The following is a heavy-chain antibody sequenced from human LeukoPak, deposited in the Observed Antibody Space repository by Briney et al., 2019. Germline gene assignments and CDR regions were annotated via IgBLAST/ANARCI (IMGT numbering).Heavy chain of an antibody. CDR1: GFTFCNYA. D-gene: IGHD3-9*01. V-gene: IGHV3-23*01. J-gene: IGHJ4*02. Sequence: GGSLRLSCAASGFTFCNYAMSWVRQAPGKGLEWVSAITGSGGGTYYADSVKGRFTISRDNSKNTLYLQMNSLRAEDTAVYYCAKGGDDDVLTGYYDPDYWGQGTLVTVSS. CDR3: AKGGDDDVLTGYYDPDY. CDR2: ITGSGGGT.